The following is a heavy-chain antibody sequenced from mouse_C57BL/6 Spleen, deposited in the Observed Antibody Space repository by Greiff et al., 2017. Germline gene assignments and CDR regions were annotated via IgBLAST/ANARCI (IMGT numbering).Heavy chain of an antibody. CDR1: GFTFSDYG. J-gene: IGHJ2*01. Sequence: EVKLVESGGGLVKPGGSLKLSCAASGFTFSDYGMHWVRQAPEKGLEWVAYISSGSSTIYYAETVKGRFTISGDNAKNTLFLQMTSLRSEDTAMYYCARRDGYYLDYWGQGTTLTVSS. CDR2: ISSGSSTI. D-gene: IGHD2-3*01. CDR3: ARRDGYYLDY. V-gene: IGHV5-17*01.